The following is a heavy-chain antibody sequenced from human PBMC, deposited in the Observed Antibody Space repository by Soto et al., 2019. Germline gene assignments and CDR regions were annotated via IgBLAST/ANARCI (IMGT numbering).Heavy chain of an antibody. D-gene: IGHD3-10*01. CDR3: ACSITMVRGVISWFDP. CDR2: INHSGST. V-gene: IGHV4-34*01. CDR1: GGSFSGYY. J-gene: IGHJ5*02. Sequence: SETLSLTCAVYGGSFSGYYWSWIRQPPGKGLEWIGEINHSGSTNYNPSLKSRVTISVDTSKNQFSLKLSSVTAADTAVYYCACSITMVRGVISWFDPWGQGTLVTVSS.